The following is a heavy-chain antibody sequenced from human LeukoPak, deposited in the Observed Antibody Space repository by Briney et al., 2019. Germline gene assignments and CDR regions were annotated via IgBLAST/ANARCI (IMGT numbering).Heavy chain of an antibody. V-gene: IGHV3-23*01. CDR2: ISGSGGST. CDR1: GFTFSSYA. CDR3: AKDVADLLIVGHHGTFFDY. J-gene: IGHJ4*02. Sequence: PGGSLRLSCAASGFTFSSYAMSWVRQAPGKGLEWVSAISGSGGSTYYADSVKGRFTISRDNSKNTLYLQMNSLRAEDTAVYYCAKDVADLLIVGHHGTFFDYWGQGTLVTVSS. D-gene: IGHD1-26*01.